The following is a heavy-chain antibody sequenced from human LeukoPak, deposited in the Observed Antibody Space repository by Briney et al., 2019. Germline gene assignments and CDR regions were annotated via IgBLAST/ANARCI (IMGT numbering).Heavy chain of an antibody. V-gene: IGHV1-69*13. J-gene: IGHJ4*02. CDR3: AREKVHSSHY. CDR2: IIPIFGTA. D-gene: IGHD6-19*01. CDR1: GYTFTSYG. Sequence: SVKVSCKASGYTFTSYGISWVRQAPGQGLEWMGGIIPIFGTANYAQKFQGRVTITADESTSTAYMELSSLRSDDTAVYYCAREKVHSSHYWGQGTLVTVSS.